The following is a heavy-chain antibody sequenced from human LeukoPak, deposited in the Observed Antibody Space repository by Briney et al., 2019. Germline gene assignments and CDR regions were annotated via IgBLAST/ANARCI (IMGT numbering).Heavy chain of an antibody. D-gene: IGHD6-13*01. J-gene: IGHJ4*02. CDR2: IYTSGST. CDR3: ARVSTIAAAGIDY. CDR1: GGSISSYY. Sequence: SETLSLTCTVSGGSISSYYWSCIRQPAGKGLEWIGRIYTSGSTNYNPSLKSRVTMSIDTPKNQFSLKLSSVTAADTAVYYCARVSTIAAAGIDYWGQGTLVTVSS. V-gene: IGHV4-4*07.